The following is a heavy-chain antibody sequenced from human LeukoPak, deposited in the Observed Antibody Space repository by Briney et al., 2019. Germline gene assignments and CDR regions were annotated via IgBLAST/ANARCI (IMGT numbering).Heavy chain of an antibody. V-gene: IGHV4-59*01. Sequence: SSETLSLTCTVSGGSISSYYWSWIRQPPGKGLEWIGYIYYGGSTNYNPSLKSRVTISVDTSKNQFSLKLSSVTAADTAVYYCARDRTRDGYNYHGIYYYYYMDVWGKGTTVTVSS. CDR1: GGSISSYY. D-gene: IGHD5-24*01. CDR3: ARDRTRDGYNYHGIYYYYYMDV. J-gene: IGHJ6*03. CDR2: IYYGGST.